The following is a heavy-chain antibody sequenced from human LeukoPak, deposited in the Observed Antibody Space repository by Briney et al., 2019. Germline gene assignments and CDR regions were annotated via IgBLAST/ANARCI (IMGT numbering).Heavy chain of an antibody. CDR3: ARDSSGNHWYFDL. J-gene: IGHJ2*01. V-gene: IGHV1-46*01. Sequence: ASVKVSCKASGYTFTSYYMHWVRQAPGQGLEWMGIINPSGGSTSYAQKFQGRVTMTRDTSTSTVYTELSSLRSEDTAVYYCARDSSGNHWYFDLWGRGTLVTVSS. CDR2: INPSGGST. CDR1: GYTFTSYY. D-gene: IGHD3-22*01.